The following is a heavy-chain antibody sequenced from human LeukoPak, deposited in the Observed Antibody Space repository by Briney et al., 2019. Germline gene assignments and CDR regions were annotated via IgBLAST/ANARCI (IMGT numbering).Heavy chain of an antibody. V-gene: IGHV1-2*02. CDR3: ARDEAYCVGDCYPGVNHPNVCDP. CDR2: INPNSGGT. D-gene: IGHD2-21*02. CDR1: AYTFTVYY. Sequence: ASVKVSCTASAYTFTVYYMHLHRQAPGQGLEWMGWINPNSGGTNYAQKFQGRVTMTRDTSISTAYIELSRLRSDEKAVYCCARDEAYCVGDCYPGVNHPNVCDPWGQGTLVTVSS. J-gene: IGHJ5*02.